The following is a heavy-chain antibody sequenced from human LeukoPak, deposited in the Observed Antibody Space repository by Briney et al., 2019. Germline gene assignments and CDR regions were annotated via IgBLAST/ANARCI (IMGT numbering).Heavy chain of an antibody. D-gene: IGHD3-10*01. V-gene: IGHV3-23*01. J-gene: IGHJ6*03. CDR1: GFTFSSYA. CDR3: AKVGDYYGSGSYYHYYYYMDV. Sequence: GGSLRLSCAASGFTFSSYAMNWVRQAPGKGLEWVSAISGSGGSTYYADSVKGRFTISRDNSKNTLYLQMNSLRAEDTAVYYCAKVGDYYGSGSYYHYYYYMDVWGKGTTVTISS. CDR2: ISGSGGST.